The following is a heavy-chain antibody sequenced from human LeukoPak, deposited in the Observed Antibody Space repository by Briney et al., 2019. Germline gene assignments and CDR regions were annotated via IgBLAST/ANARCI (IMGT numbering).Heavy chain of an antibody. CDR1: VGSFSGYY. J-gene: IGHJ6*03. CDR3: ARKAGRRKLLWFGVEGRPYYYYMDV. D-gene: IGHD3-10*01. Sequence: SETRSLTCVVYVGSFSGYYWSWIRPPPGQGLEWIGEVNHSGSTNYNPTLKSRVTISVDTSKNQLDLKLSSVTAADTAVYYCARKAGRRKLLWFGVEGRPYYYYMDVWGKGTTVTVSS. V-gene: IGHV4-34*01. CDR2: VNHSGST.